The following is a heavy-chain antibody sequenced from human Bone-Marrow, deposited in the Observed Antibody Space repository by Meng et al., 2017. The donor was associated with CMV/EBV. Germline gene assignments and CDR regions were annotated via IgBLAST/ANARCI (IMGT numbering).Heavy chain of an antibody. Sequence: GGSLRLSCAASGFIFSSYGMHWVRQAPGKGLEWVAFIRYDGSNKYYADSVKGRFTISRDNSKNTLYLQMNSLRPEDTAVYNCVKDPSDSYYYGMAVWGQGHTV. CDR2: IRYDGSNK. CDR3: VKDPSDSYYYGMAV. V-gene: IGHV3-30*02. J-gene: IGHJ6*02. CDR1: GFIFSSYG. D-gene: IGHD3/OR15-3a*01.